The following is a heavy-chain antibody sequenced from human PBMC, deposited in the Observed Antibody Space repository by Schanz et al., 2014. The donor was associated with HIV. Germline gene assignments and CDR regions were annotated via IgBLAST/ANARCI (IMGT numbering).Heavy chain of an antibody. J-gene: IGHJ4*02. CDR2: ISTGGERT. Sequence: QLVESGGGLLEPGRSLRLSCAASGFRFRSYWMSWVRQDPGRGLEWVSAISTGGERTFYADSVNGRFTISRDNSKNTLYLQMTTLRTEDTAVYYCAKPEYDSSGNSQSHFDYWGQGTLVTVSS. V-gene: IGHV3-23*04. D-gene: IGHD3-22*01. CDR3: AKPEYDSSGNSQSHFDY. CDR1: GFRFRSYW.